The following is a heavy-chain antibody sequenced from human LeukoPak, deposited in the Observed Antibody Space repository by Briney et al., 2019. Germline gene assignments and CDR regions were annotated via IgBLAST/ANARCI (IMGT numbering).Heavy chain of an antibody. CDR2: INSNSGAT. CDR3: ARGGSLAY. J-gene: IGHJ4*02. CDR1: GYTFTDYY. V-gene: IGHV1-2*02. Sequence: VASVKVSCKASGYTFTDYYIHWVRQAPGQGLEWMGWINSNSGATNYAQKFQGRVTMTRDTSISTDYMELTRLGSDDTAVYYCARGGSLAYWGQGTLVTVSS. D-gene: IGHD5-12*01.